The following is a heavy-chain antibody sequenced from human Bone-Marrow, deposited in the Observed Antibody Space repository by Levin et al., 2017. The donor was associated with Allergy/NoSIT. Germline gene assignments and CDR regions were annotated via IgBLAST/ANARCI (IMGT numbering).Heavy chain of an antibody. J-gene: IGHJ4*02. CDR3: ARTKNFRVSDY. V-gene: IGHV2-70*01. Sequence: SGPTLVKPTQTLTLTCSFSGFSLNTSGMCVNWIRQPPGKALEWLALIAWDDDKYYNTSLQTRLAISKDTSRHQVVLTITNIDPVDTATYFCARTKNFRVSDYWGQGILVTVST. CDR2: IAWDDDK. CDR1: GFSLNTSGMC. D-gene: IGHD3-10*01.